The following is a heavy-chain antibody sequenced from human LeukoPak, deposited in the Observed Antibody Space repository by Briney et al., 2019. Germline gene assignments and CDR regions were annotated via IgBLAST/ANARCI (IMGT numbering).Heavy chain of an antibody. J-gene: IGHJ4*02. CDR3: ARDHPSASGWYMPCHDY. CDR1: GGTFSSYA. CDR2: IIPILGIA. V-gene: IGHV1-69*04. D-gene: IGHD6-19*01. Sequence: ASVKVSCKASGGTFSSYAISWVRQAPGQGLEWMGRIIPILGIANYAQKFQGRVTITADKSTSTAYMELSSLRSEDTAVYYCARDHPSASGWYMPCHDYGGREPLVT.